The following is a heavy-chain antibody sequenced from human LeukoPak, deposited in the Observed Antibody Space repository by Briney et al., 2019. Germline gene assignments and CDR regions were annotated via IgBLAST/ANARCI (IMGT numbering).Heavy chain of an antibody. CDR1: GGSISSYY. CDR2: IYYSGST. J-gene: IGHJ3*02. CDR3: ARPLIVGAPWAFDI. V-gene: IGHV4-59*08. D-gene: IGHD1-26*01. Sequence: PSETLSLTCTVSGGSISSYYWSWIRQPPGKGLEWIGYIYYSGSTNYNPSLKSRVTISVDTSKNQFSLRLNSVTAADTAVYFCARPLIVGAPWAFDIWGQGTMVTVSS.